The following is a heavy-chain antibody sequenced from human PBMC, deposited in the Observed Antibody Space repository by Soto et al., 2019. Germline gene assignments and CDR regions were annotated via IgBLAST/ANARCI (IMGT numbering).Heavy chain of an antibody. V-gene: IGHV3-9*01. CDR3: AKGRDLGVGYYFDY. CDR2: ISWNSGSI. CDR1: GFTFDDYA. D-gene: IGHD2-8*01. J-gene: IGHJ4*02. Sequence: GGSLRLSCAASGFTFDDYAMHWVRQAPGKGLEWVSGISWNSGSIGYADSVKGRFTISRDNAKNSLYLQMNSLRAEDTALYYCAKGRDLGVGYYFDYWGQGTLVTVSS.